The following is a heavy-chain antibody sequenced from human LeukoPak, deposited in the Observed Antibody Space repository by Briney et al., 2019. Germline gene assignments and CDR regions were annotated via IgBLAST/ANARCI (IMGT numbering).Heavy chain of an antibody. Sequence: QPGGSLRLSCAASGFTFSDYVMHWVRQATGKGLEWVSAIGTAGDTYYTGSVKGRFTISRENAKNSLYLQMNSLRAGDTAVYYCARVAKERVGGVYYFDYWGQGTLVTVSS. V-gene: IGHV3-13*01. J-gene: IGHJ4*02. D-gene: IGHD1-1*01. CDR2: IGTAGDT. CDR1: GFTFSDYV. CDR3: ARVAKERVGGVYYFDY.